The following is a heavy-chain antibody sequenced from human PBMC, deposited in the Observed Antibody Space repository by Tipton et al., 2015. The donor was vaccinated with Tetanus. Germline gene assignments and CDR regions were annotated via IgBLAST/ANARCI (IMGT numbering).Heavy chain of an antibody. J-gene: IGHJ4*02. V-gene: IGHV4-39*02. D-gene: IGHD5-12*01. CDR3: ARANNDYPKKGPFDY. CDR1: GGSIDNSGYF. CDR2: INYGGTT. Sequence: GLVKPSETLSLTCSVSGGSIDNSGYFWGWIRQPPGKGLEWIGSINYGGTTYYRPSLKSRLTISVDTSKSHFSLRLTSVTAADTAVYYCARANNDYPKKGPFDYWGQGARVIVSS.